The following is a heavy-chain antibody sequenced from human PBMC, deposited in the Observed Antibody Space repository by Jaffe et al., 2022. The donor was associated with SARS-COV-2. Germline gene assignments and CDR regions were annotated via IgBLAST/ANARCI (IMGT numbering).Heavy chain of an antibody. J-gene: IGHJ4*02. CDR2: ISYDGSNK. D-gene: IGHD5-18*01. CDR1: GFSFSNYG. CDR3: AREWGFNSFGYVLY. Sequence: QVQLVESGGAEVQPGRSLRLSCAASGFSFSNYGMHWVRQAPGKGLEWVAVISYDGSNKYYADSVKGRFTISRDNSKNTVYLQMNSLRAEDTAVYYCAREWGFNSFGYVLYWGQGTLVTVSS. V-gene: IGHV3-33*01.